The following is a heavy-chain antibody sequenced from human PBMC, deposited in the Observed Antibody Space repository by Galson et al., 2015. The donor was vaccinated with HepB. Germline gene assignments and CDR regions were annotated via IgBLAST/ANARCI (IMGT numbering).Heavy chain of an antibody. D-gene: IGHD3-16*01. Sequence: SVKVSCKASGYTFTTYFIHWLRQAPGQGLEWMGWLNPNSGSTNYARTFRGRVTMTRDTSISTAYMELSRLTSDDTAVYYCARVGYYYYAMDVWGQGTTVTVSS. CDR3: ARVGYYYYAMDV. V-gene: IGHV1-2*02. CDR1: GYTFTTYF. CDR2: LNPNSGST. J-gene: IGHJ6*02.